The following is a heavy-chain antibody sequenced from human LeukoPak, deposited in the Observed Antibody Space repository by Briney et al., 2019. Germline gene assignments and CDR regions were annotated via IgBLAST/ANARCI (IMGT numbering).Heavy chain of an antibody. CDR2: ISSSSSYI. D-gene: IGHD3-22*01. V-gene: IGHV3-21*01. CDR3: ATSGRHYDSSDYYFDY. Sequence: GGSLRLSCAVTGFTFSSYAMNWVRKAPGKGLEWVSSISSSSSYIYYADSVKGRFTISRDNAKNSLYLQVNSLRAESTAMYYCATSGRHYDSSDYYFDYWGQGTLVTISS. CDR1: GFTFSSYA. J-gene: IGHJ4*02.